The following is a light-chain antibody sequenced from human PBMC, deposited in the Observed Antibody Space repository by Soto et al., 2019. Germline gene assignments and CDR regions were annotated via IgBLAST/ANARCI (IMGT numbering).Light chain of an antibody. Sequence: EIVLTQSPATLSLSPGETATLSCRASQSVSSSLAWYQHKPGQAPRLLIYDASNRATGIPARFSGSGSGTDFTLTISSLEPEDFAVYFCQQRNNWPPEFTFGPGTKVDIK. CDR1: QSVSSS. CDR2: DAS. J-gene: IGKJ3*01. CDR3: QQRNNWPPEFT. V-gene: IGKV3-11*01.